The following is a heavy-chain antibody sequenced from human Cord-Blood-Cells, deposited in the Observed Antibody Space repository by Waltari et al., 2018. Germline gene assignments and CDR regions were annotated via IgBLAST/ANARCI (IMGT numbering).Heavy chain of an antibody. Sequence: QVQLQQWGAGLLKPSETLSLTCAVYGGSFSGYYWSWIRQPPGKGLEGVGEIKHSGSTNTNPSLKSRVTISVDTSRNQFSLKLSSVTAADTAVYYCARTVEYSSSSAFDIWGQGTMVTVSS. V-gene: IGHV4-34*01. D-gene: IGHD6-6*01. J-gene: IGHJ3*02. CDR2: IKHSGST. CDR3: ARTVEYSSSSAFDI. CDR1: GGSFSGYY.